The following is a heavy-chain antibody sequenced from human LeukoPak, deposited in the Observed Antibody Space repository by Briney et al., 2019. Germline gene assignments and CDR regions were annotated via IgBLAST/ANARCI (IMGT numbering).Heavy chain of an antibody. V-gene: IGHV1-2*02. D-gene: IGHD3-10*01. CDR2: INPNSGGT. J-gene: IGHJ4*02. CDR1: GYTFTGYY. CDR3: ARDFITMVRGVTTFDY. Sequence: ASVKVSCKASGYTFTGYYMHWVRQAPGQGLKWMGWINPNSGGTNYAQKFQGRVTMTRDTSISTAYMELSRLRSDDTAVYYCARDFITMVRGVTTFDYWGQGTLVTVSS.